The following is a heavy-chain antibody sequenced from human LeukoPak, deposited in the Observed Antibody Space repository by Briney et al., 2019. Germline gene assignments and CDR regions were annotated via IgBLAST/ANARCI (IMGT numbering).Heavy chain of an antibody. CDR1: GGSISDYY. CDR3: ARVDDSSVIDY. J-gene: IGHJ4*02. D-gene: IGHD3-22*01. CDR2: IYYSGGT. V-gene: IGHV4-59*01. Sequence: SKTLSLTCTVSGGSISDYYWSWIRQPPGKGLEWIGYIYYSGGTNYNPSLMSRVTISVDTSKNQFSLKVSSVTAADTAVYYCARVDDSSVIDYWGQGTLVTVSS.